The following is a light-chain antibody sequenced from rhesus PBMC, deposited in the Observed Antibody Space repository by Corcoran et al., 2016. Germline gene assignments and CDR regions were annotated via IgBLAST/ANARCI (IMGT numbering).Light chain of an antibody. CDR1: QGTSNA. CDR3: QQRNSYPWT. V-gene: IGKV1-33*01. CDR2: AAS. J-gene: IGKJ1*01. Sequence: DIQMTQSPSSLSASVGDKVTITCRSSQGTSNALAWYQQKPGKAPKLLIYAASNLQSGVPSRFSDRGSGTDFTLTISSLQPEYVAVYDCQQRNSYPWTFGQGTKVEIK.